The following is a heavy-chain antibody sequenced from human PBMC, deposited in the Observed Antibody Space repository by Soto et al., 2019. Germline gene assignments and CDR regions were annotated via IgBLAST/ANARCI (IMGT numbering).Heavy chain of an antibody. Sequence: QVQLQESGPGLVKPSETLSLTCTVSGGSVSSGSYYWSWIRQPPGKGLEWIGYIYYSGRTNYNPSLKSRVTISVDTSKNQFSLKLSSVTAADTAVYYCARIGTYDYGDYAHDYWGQGTLVTVSS. V-gene: IGHV4-61*01. CDR2: IYYSGRT. CDR1: GGSVSSGSYY. D-gene: IGHD4-17*01. CDR3: ARIGTYDYGDYAHDY. J-gene: IGHJ4*02.